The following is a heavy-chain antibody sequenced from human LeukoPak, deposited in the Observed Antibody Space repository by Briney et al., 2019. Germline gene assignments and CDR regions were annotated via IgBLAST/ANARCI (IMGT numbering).Heavy chain of an antibody. CDR1: GFTVSSNY. J-gene: IGHJ6*02. Sequence: GGSLRLSCAASGFTVSSNYMSWVRQAPGKGLEWVSVIYSGGSTYYADSVKGRFTISRDNSKNTLYLQMNSLRAEDTAVYYCARSPDNYYNYYGMDVWGQGTTVTASS. D-gene: IGHD3-9*01. CDR2: IYSGGST. CDR3: ARSPDNYYNYYGMDV. V-gene: IGHV3-53*01.